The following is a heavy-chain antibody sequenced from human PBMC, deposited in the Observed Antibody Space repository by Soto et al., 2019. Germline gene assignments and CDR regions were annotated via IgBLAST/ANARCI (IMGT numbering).Heavy chain of an antibody. CDR2: ISQDGTVK. Sequence: EVLLVESGGGLVQPGGSLRLSCATSGFTFNTYWMTWVRQAPGKGLEWVASISQDGTVKDYVESLRDRFIISRDDVKKSVYLQMNTMRAEDTAVYYCVGSTGWIFDHWGQGTLVTVSS. J-gene: IGHJ4*02. D-gene: IGHD2-8*02. CDR1: GFTFNTYW. V-gene: IGHV3-7*03. CDR3: VGSTGWIFDH.